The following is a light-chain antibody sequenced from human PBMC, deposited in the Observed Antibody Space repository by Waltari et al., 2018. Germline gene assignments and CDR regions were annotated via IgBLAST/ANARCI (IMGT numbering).Light chain of an antibody. V-gene: IGKV3-15*01. Sequence: EIVMTQSPATLSVSPGERATLSCRASQSVSNPLAWYQQNPGQAPRLLIFGASTRATGIPARFSGSGSVTEFTLTISSLQSEDFAVYYCQQYDTWPRTFGQGTKVEIK. J-gene: IGKJ1*01. CDR2: GAS. CDR3: QQYDTWPRT. CDR1: QSVSNP.